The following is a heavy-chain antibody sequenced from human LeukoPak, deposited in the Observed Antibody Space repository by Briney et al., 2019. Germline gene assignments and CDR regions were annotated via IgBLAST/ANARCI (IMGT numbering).Heavy chain of an antibody. CDR3: ARAGMPFYYYYMDV. V-gene: IGHV7-4-1*02. Sequence: GSVKVSCKASGYTFTSYGISWVRQAPGQGLEWMGWINTNTGNPTYAQGFTGRFVFSLDTSVSTAFLQISSLKAEDTAVYYCARAGMPFYYYYMDVWGKGTTVTVSS. D-gene: IGHD2-2*01. J-gene: IGHJ6*03. CDR1: GYTFTSYG. CDR2: INTNTGNP.